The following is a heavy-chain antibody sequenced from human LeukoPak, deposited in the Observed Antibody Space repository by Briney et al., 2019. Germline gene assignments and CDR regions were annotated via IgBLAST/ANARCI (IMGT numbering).Heavy chain of an antibody. V-gene: IGHV3-53*01. CDR1: GLTGSHNY. CDR3: IVFGDSNH. CDR2: IHTSGDT. D-gene: IGHD4-17*01. J-gene: IGHJ5*02. Sequence: GGSLRLSCAAPGLTGSHNYVSWVRQAPGEGLEWVSAIHTSGDTCYADSVKGRFTISRDTSKNTLYLQINSLRVDDTAVYYCIVFGDSNHWGQGTLVTVSS.